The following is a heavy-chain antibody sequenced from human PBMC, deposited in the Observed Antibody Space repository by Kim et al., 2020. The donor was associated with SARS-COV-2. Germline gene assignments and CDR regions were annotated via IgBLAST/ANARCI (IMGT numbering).Heavy chain of an antibody. J-gene: IGHJ4*02. CDR1: GGTFSSYA. CDR2: IIPILGIA. Sequence: SVKVSCKASGGTFSSYAISWVRQAPGQGLEWMGRIIPILGIANYAQKFQGRVTITADKSTSTAYMELSSLRSEDTAVYYCARADTAMDPFDYWGQGTLVTVSS. V-gene: IGHV1-69*04. D-gene: IGHD5-18*01. CDR3: ARADTAMDPFDY.